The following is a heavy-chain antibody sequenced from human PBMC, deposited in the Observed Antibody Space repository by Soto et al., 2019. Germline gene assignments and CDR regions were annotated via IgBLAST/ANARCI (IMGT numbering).Heavy chain of an antibody. Sequence: QERLVQSGAEVKKPGASVKISCKASGYTFTNYYMHWVRQAPGQGPEWMGVIKPSGSSATYAQKFQGRVTMTRDTSTTTDYMELRSLRSDDAAMYYCAREATNYSGMDVWGQGTTVTVSS. J-gene: IGHJ6*02. D-gene: IGHD3-10*01. CDR1: GYTFTNYY. CDR3: AREATNYSGMDV. V-gene: IGHV1-46*01. CDR2: IKPSGSSA.